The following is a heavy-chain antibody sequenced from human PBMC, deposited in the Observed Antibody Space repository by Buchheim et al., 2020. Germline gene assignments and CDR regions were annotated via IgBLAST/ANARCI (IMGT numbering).Heavy chain of an antibody. D-gene: IGHD3-22*01. CDR3: ARDPPYYDSSGYYYGQFPGRRQYYYYGMDV. V-gene: IGHV3-30-3*01. CDR1: GFTFSSYA. Sequence: QVQLVESGGGVVQPGRSLRLSCAASGFTFSSYAMHWVRQAPGKGLEWVAVISYDGSNKYYADSVKGRFTISRDNSKNTLYLQMNSLRAEDTAVYYCARDPPYYDSSGYYYGQFPGRRQYYYYGMDVWGQGTT. CDR2: ISYDGSNK. J-gene: IGHJ6*02.